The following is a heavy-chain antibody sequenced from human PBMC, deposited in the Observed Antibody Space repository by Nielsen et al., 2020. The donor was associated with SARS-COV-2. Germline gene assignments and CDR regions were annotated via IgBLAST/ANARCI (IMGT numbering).Heavy chain of an antibody. Sequence: GGSLRLSCAASGFTFSSYGMHWVRQAPGKGLEWVAVIWYDGSNKYYADSVKGRFTISRDNSKNTLYLQMNSLRAEDTAVYYCAKDQVSYCSGGSCYPADYWGQGTLVTVSS. CDR2: IWYDGSNK. V-gene: IGHV3-33*06. CDR1: GFTFSSYG. CDR3: AKDQVSYCSGGSCYPADY. D-gene: IGHD2-15*01. J-gene: IGHJ4*02.